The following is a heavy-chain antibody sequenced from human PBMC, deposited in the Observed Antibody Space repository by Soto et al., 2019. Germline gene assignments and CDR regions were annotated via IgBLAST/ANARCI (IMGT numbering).Heavy chain of an antibody. D-gene: IGHD3-22*01. CDR1: GFTFSSYS. V-gene: IGHV3-21*01. CDR3: ARDVTSSGYYYVNPFGFDP. CDR2: ISTSSSYI. Sequence: EVQLVESGGGLVKPGGSLRLSCAASGFTFSSYSMNWVRQAPGKGLEWVSSISTSSSYIYYADSVKGRFTISRDNAKNSLYLQMNSLRAEDTAVYYCARDVTSSGYYYVNPFGFDPWGQGTLVTVSS. J-gene: IGHJ5*02.